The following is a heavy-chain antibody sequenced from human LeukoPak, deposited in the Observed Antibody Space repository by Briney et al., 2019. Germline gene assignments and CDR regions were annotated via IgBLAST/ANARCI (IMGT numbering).Heavy chain of an antibody. CDR3: ARVGDYGDYAYYYYGMDV. V-gene: IGHV1-46*01. CDR1: GYTFTSYY. D-gene: IGHD4-17*01. J-gene: IGHJ6*02. CDR2: INPSGGST. Sequence: ASVKVSCKASGYTFTSYYMHWVRQAPGQELEWMGIINPSGGSTSYAQKFQGRVTMTRDTSTSTVYMELSSLRSEDTAVYYCARVGDYGDYAYYYYGMDVWGQGTTVTVSS.